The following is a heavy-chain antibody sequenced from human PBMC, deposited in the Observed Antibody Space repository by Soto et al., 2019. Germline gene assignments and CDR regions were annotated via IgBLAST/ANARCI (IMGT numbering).Heavy chain of an antibody. J-gene: IGHJ6*02. CDR3: ASVNYYDSSGYYYYYYGMDV. CDR2: IYHSGST. V-gene: IGHV4-4*02. D-gene: IGHD3-22*01. CDR1: GGSISSSNW. Sequence: SETLSLTCAVSGGSISSSNWWSWVRQPPGKGLEWIGEIYHSGSTNYNPSLKSRVTISVDKSKNQFSLKLSSVTAADTAVYYCASVNYYDSSGYYYYYYGMDVWGQGTTVTVSS.